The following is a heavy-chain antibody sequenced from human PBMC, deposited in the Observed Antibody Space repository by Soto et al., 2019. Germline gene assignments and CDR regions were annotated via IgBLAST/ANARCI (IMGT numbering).Heavy chain of an antibody. CDR2: IYWDDDK. J-gene: IGHJ6*01. Sequence: QITFNESGHTLVKSTQTLTLTCTFSVFSLTTIGVSLAWIHQPPGKALEWLALIYWDDDKRNNPSLKTRLSITKDISKNQVVLTMTDMDPMDTATYYCAHAATSHHHAIDVWGQRTTVTVSS. V-gene: IGHV2-5*02. CDR3: AHAATSHHHAIDV. CDR1: VFSLTTIGVS.